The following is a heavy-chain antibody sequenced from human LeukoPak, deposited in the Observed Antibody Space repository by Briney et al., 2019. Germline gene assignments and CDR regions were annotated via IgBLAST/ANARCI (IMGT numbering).Heavy chain of an antibody. Sequence: SQTLSLTCTVSGGSISSGRYYWSWVRQPAGKGMEWIGRMYTRGRINYNPSLKSRVTISVDTSKNQFSLKLSSVTAADTAVYYCARDSLTGDAFDIWGQGTMVTVSS. CDR1: GGSISSGRYY. J-gene: IGHJ3*02. CDR2: MYTRGRI. CDR3: ARDSLTGDAFDI. D-gene: IGHD7-27*01. V-gene: IGHV4-61*02.